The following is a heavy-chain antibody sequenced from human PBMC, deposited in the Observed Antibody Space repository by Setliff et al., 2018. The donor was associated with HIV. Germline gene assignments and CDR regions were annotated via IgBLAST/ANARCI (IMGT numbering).Heavy chain of an antibody. J-gene: IGHJ4*02. Sequence: SETLSLTCTVSGGSISSGDYYWSWIRQPPGKGLEWIGSVYHSGSTYYNPSLKGRVTTSIDTSKNQFSLTLSSVTAADTAVYYCARARSDWYNVRPYYFDLWGQGTPVTVSS. D-gene: IGHD6-19*01. CDR3: ARARSDWYNVRPYYFDL. CDR1: GGSISSGDYY. CDR2: VYHSGST. V-gene: IGHV4-39*07.